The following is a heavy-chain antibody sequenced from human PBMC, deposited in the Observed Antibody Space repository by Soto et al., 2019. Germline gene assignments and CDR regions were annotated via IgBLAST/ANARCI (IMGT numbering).Heavy chain of an antibody. V-gene: IGHV4-4*02. Sequence: SETRSVNRPVSGGSFTRNTWWPWVRQPPGQGLEWIGEIYRTGSTNYNPSLKSRVTISLDKSENQVSLKVTSLTAADTAVYYRASRDPVASVDHWGQGTVVTVSS. CDR1: GGSFTRNTW. CDR3: ASRDPVASVDH. J-gene: IGHJ5*02. CDR2: IYRTGST. D-gene: IGHD2-15*01.